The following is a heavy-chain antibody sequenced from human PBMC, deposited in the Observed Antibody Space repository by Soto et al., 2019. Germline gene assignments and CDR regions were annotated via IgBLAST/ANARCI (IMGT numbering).Heavy chain of an antibody. CDR1: GGTFSSYA. CDR3: ERGGYQLLVYYFDY. CDR2: IIPIFGKA. D-gene: IGHD2-2*01. Sequence: QVQLVQSGAEVKKPGSSVKVSCKASGGTFSSYAISWVRQAPGQGLEWMGGIIPIFGKANYAQKFKGRVTITADKSTRRAYMELRGLKSEDTAVYDCERGGYQLLVYYFDYWGQGTLVNVYS. J-gene: IGHJ4*02. V-gene: IGHV1-69*06.